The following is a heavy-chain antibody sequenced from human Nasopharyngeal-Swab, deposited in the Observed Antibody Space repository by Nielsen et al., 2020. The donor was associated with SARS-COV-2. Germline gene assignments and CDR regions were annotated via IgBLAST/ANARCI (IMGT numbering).Heavy chain of an antibody. V-gene: IGHV4-30-4*01. CDR2: IYYSGST. D-gene: IGHD6-19*01. Sequence: WIRQPPGKGLEWIGYIYYSGSTYYNPSLKSRVTILVDTSKNQFSLKLSSVTAADTAVYYCARVLGEQWLVNYYYYVDVWGKGTTVTVSS. CDR3: ARVLGEQWLVNYYYYVDV. J-gene: IGHJ6*03.